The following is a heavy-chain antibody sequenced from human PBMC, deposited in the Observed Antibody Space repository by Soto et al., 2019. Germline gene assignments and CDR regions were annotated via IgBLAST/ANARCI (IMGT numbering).Heavy chain of an antibody. V-gene: IGHV4-61*03. CDR3: ARVKRNTFQKKNEY. Sequence: XETLSLTCTFSVGSVSSDFYNCRWIRKPPGKGLEWVGDFYSSGSTNYNPSLRSRATISVDTSKNHFSLKVTSVTAADTAVYYCARVKRNTFQKKNEYWGQGVLFSVSS. CDR1: VGSVSSDFYN. CDR2: FYSSGST. J-gene: IGHJ4*02.